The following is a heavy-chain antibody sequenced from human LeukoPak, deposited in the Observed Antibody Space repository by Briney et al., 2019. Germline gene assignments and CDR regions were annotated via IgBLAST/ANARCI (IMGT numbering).Heavy chain of an antibody. CDR3: AKELGYSGYDFGY. CDR2: ISWNSGSI. J-gene: IGHJ4*02. Sequence: PGGSLRLSCAASGFTFDDYAMHWVRQAPGKGLEWVSGISWNSGSIGYADSVKGRFTISRDNAKNSLYLQMNSLRAEDTALYYCAKELGYSGYDFGYWGQGTLVTVSS. D-gene: IGHD5-12*01. V-gene: IGHV3-9*01. CDR1: GFTFDDYA.